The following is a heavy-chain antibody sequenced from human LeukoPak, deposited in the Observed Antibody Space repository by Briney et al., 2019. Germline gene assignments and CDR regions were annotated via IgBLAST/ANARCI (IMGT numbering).Heavy chain of an antibody. D-gene: IGHD3-22*01. CDR3: ASLDSSGYYFDY. CDR2: IYYSGST. J-gene: IGHJ4*02. Sequence: SETLSLTCTVSGGSISSYYWSWIRQPPGKGLEWIGSIYYSGSTYYNPSLKSRVTISVDTSKKQISLQLSSVTAADTAVYYCASLDSSGYYFDYWGQGTLVTVSS. V-gene: IGHV4-39*01. CDR1: GGSISSYY.